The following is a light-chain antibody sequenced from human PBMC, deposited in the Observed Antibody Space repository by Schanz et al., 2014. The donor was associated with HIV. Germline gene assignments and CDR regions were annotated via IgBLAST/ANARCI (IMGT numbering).Light chain of an antibody. J-gene: IGKJ3*01. V-gene: IGKV3-11*01. CDR1: QSVGSN. CDR2: GAS. CDR3: QQRSNWPPFT. Sequence: EIVLTQSPATLSVSPGDRVTLSCRASQSVGSNVAWYQQRPGQSPRLLIYGASSRATGIPDRFSGTGSGTDFTLTISSLEPEDFAVYYCQQRSNWPPFTFGPGTKVHIK.